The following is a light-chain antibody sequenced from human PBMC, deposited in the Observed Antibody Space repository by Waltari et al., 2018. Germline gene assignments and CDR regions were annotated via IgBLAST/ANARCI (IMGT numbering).Light chain of an antibody. J-gene: IGLJ2*01. Sequence: QSALTQPASVSGSPGQSITISCTGTSSDVGGYNYVSWYQQHPGKAPKLMIYDVNNRPLGVSNRFPGPKSGNTASLTISGLQAEDEADYYCSSYTSSSTLEFGGGTKLTVL. CDR1: SSDVGGYNY. CDR2: DVN. V-gene: IGLV2-14*01. CDR3: SSYTSSSTLE.